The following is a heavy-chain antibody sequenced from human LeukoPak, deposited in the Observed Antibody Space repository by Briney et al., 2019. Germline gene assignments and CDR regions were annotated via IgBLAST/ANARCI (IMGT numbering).Heavy chain of an antibody. D-gene: IGHD3-10*01. CDR3: ARSVVYFGSGTYYGYYYMDV. CDR1: GYTFTSYG. V-gene: IGHV1-18*01. Sequence: ASVKVSCKASGYTFTSYGISWVRQAPGQGLEWMGWISAYNGNTNYAQKLQGRITMTTDTSTSTAYMELRSLRSDDTAIYYCARSVVYFGSGTYYGYYYMDVWGKGTTVTVPS. CDR2: ISAYNGNT. J-gene: IGHJ6*03.